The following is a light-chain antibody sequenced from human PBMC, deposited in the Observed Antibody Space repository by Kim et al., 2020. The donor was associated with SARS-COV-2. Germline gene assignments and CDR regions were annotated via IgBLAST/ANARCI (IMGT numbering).Light chain of an antibody. CDR1: SSNIGSIIN. J-gene: IGLJ1*01. CDR2: GNI. V-gene: IGLV1-40*01. Sequence: QSVLTQPPSVSGTPGQTVTISCTGSSSNIGSIINVNWYQCLPGAAPKVIIYGNINRPSGVPDRFSASKSGTSASLAISGLQAEDEADYFCQSYDSSLNGFDVFGTGTKVTVL. CDR3: QSYDSSLNGFDV.